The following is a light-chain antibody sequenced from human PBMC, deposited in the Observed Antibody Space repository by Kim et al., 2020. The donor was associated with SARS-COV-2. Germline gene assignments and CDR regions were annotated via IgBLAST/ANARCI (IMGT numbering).Light chain of an antibody. CDR3: SSYTTTSTL. CDR1: SSDVGGYKY. J-gene: IGLJ2*01. Sequence: QSALTQPASVSGSPGQSITISCTGTSSDVGGYKYVSWYQQHPGKAPKLIIYEVSNRPSGVSTRFSGSKSGSAASLTISGLQAEDEADYYCSSYTTTSTLFGGGTQLTVL. V-gene: IGLV2-14*03. CDR2: EVS.